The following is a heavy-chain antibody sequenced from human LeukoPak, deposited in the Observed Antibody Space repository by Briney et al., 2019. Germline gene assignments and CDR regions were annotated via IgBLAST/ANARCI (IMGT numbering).Heavy chain of an antibody. V-gene: IGHV3-30*03. Sequence: GGSLRPSCAASGFTFSSYGMHWVRQAPGKGLEWVAVISYDGSNKYYADSVKGRFTISRDNSKNTLYLQMNSLRAEDTAVYYCARVIAAAYYYYGMDVWGQGTTVTVSS. CDR1: GFTFSSYG. J-gene: IGHJ6*02. CDR3: ARVIAAAYYYYGMDV. CDR2: ISYDGSNK. D-gene: IGHD6-13*01.